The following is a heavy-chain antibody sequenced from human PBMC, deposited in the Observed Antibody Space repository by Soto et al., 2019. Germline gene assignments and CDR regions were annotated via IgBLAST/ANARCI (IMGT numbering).Heavy chain of an antibody. V-gene: IGHV1-18*01. J-gene: IGHJ4*02. CDR3: ASGWFGEFVYYFDY. CDR2: ISVYNGNT. D-gene: IGHD3-10*01. CDR1: GYPFTSYV. Sequence: GASLKVSCKSSGYPFTSYVISWVRQAPGQGLEWMGWISVYNGNTNYAQKLQGRVTMTTDTSTSIAYMELRSLRSDDTAVYYCASGWFGEFVYYFDYWGQGTLVTVSS.